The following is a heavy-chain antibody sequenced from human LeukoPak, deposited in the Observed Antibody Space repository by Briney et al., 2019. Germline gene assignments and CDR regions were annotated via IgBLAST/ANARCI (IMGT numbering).Heavy chain of an antibody. CDR2: IYSGGST. CDR3: AKAYGSGTYSYLDY. D-gene: IGHD3-10*01. Sequence: PGGSLRLSCASSGFTVSSNYMSWVRQAPGKGLEWVSVIYSGGSTYYADSVKGRFTISRDNSKNTLYLQMNSLRAEDTAVYYCAKAYGSGTYSYLDYWGQGTLVTVSS. J-gene: IGHJ4*02. CDR1: GFTVSSNY. V-gene: IGHV3-53*05.